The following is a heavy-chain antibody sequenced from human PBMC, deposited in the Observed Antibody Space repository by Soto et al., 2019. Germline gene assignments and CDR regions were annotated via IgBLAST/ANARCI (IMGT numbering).Heavy chain of an antibody. CDR1: GHSFANSW. CDR3: ARQEGDDSHMDS. CDR2: IFLADSDT. Sequence: PGGSLKISCHGSGHSFANSWIAWVRQTPGKGLEWMGFIFLADSDTKYSPSFQGQVTISAARSINTAYLQWNSRKASDSAIYYCARQEGDDSHMDSWGQGTLVTVSS. J-gene: IGHJ4*02. V-gene: IGHV5-51*01. D-gene: IGHD2-21*02.